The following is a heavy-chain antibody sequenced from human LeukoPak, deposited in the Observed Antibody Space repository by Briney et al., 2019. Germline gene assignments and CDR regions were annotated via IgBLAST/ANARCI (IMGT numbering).Heavy chain of an antibody. CDR2: IYYSGST. V-gene: IGHV4-59*01. Sequence: SETLSLTCTVSGGAITNYYWNWIRQPPGKGLEWIGHIYYSGSTYYNPSLKSRVTISVDTSKNQFSLKLSSVTAANTAVYYCASGYCSTTSCPHYWGQGTLVTVSS. J-gene: IGHJ4*02. CDR3: ASGYCSTTSCPHY. D-gene: IGHD2-2*01. CDR1: GGAITNYY.